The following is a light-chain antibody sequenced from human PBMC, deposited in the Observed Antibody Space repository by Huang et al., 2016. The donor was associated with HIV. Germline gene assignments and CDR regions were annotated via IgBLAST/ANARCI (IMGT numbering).Light chain of an antibody. CDR3: QQYYSSPQT. CDR1: RSVSASSTERDY. J-gene: IGKJ1*01. Sequence: DIVMTQSPDSLAVSLGARATLHYRSSRSVSASSTERDYLAWFQQRPGQPPKLLLYWASTREGGVPDRFSGSGSGTDFTLTIANLRAEDAAIYYCQQYYSSPQTFGQGT. CDR2: WAS. V-gene: IGKV4-1*01.